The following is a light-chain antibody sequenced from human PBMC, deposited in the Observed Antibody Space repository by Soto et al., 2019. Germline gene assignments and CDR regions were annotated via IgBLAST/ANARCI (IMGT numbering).Light chain of an antibody. CDR2: GAS. J-gene: IGKJ5*01. V-gene: IGKV3-15*01. CDR3: QKYNNGPPIT. CDR1: QVVYSRL. Sequence: VLAQSPVTRSLSPGGGATPSCRAIQVVYSRLLAWSQQKPGQAPRPLIYGASPRATGIPARFSGCGSGKEFTQTITGPQSEDFGFYYRQKYNNGPPITFGRGTRLEIK.